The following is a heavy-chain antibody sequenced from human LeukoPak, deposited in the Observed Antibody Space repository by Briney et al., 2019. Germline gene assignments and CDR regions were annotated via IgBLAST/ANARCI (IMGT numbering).Heavy chain of an antibody. Sequence: PGGSLRLSCAASGFTFNTYWMHWVRQAPGKGLVWLSRIRSDGSSTSYADSVRGRFTISRDNAKNTLYLQMNSLRAEDTAVYYCAGVLGVRDLAYFDYWGHGTLVTVSS. CDR2: IRSDGSST. CDR3: AGVLGVRDLAYFDY. CDR1: GFTFNTYW. D-gene: IGHD3-10*01. V-gene: IGHV3-74*01. J-gene: IGHJ4*01.